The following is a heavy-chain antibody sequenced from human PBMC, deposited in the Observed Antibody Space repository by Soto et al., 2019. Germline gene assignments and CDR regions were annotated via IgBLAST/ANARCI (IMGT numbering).Heavy chain of an antibody. CDR1: GGSISSSSYY. J-gene: IGHJ4*02. CDR2: IYTSGST. CDR3: VRDNGDYFDY. Sequence: QLQLQESGPGLVKPSETLSLTCTVSGGSISSSSYYWGWIRQPPGKGLEWIGSIYTSGSTSYNPSLKSRVTISVDTSKNQFSLKLSSVTAADTAVYYCVRDNGDYFDYWDQGTLVTVSS. D-gene: IGHD4-17*01. V-gene: IGHV4-39*07.